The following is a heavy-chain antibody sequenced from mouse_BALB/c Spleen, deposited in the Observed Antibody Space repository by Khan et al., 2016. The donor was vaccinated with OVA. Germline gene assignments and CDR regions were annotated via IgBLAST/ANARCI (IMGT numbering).Heavy chain of an antibody. V-gene: IGHV1S135*01. D-gene: IGHD2-2*01. CDR2: IDPFSGDT. Sequence: EVQLQESGPELMKPGASVKISCKASGYSFTSYYIHWVMESHGKSLEWIGYIDPFSGDTTYNQKFKGKATLTVDKSSSTAYILLSNLTSEDSAVYSCTRHGYVAWFTYWGQGTLVTVSA. J-gene: IGHJ3*01. CDR1: GYSFTSYY. CDR3: TRHGYVAWFTY.